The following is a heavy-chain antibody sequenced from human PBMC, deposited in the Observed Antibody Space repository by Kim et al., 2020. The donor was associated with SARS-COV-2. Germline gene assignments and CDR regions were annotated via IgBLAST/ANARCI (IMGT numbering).Heavy chain of an antibody. V-gene: IGHV4-39*01. CDR3: ARHMYSSSYGY. Sequence: TYYNPSLKSRVTISVDTSKNQFSLELSSVTAADTAVYYCARHMYSSSYGYWGQGTLVTVSS. J-gene: IGHJ4*02. D-gene: IGHD6-13*01. CDR2: T.